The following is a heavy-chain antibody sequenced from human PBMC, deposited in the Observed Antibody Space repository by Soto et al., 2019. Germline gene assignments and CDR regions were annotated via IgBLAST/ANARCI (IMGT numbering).Heavy chain of an antibody. CDR1: GYTFTSYG. J-gene: IGHJ6*02. CDR3: AGQPTAGSYYDLGSYYYYYAMDV. V-gene: IGHV1-18*01. Sequence: ASVKVSCKASGYTFTSYGISWVRQAPGQGLEWMGWISAYNGNTNYAQKLQGRVTMTTDTSKNQFSLKLSSVTAADTAVYYCAGQPTAGSYYDLGSYYYYYAMDVWGQGTTVTVSS. D-gene: IGHD3-10*01. CDR2: ISAYNGNT.